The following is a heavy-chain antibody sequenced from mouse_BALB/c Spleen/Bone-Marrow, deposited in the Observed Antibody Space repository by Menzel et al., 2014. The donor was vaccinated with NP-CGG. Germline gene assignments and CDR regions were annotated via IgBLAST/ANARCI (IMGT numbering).Heavy chain of an antibody. V-gene: IGHV14-3*02. J-gene: IGHJ3*01. CDR2: IDPANGNT. CDR3: AAYYYGSRYGFAY. Sequence: EVQLQQSGAGLVKPGASVKLPCTASGFNIKDTYMHWVKQRPEQGLEWIGRIDPANGNTKYDPKFQGKATITADTSSNTAYLQLSSLTSEDTAVYYCAAYYYGSRYGFAYWGQGTPVTVSA. CDR1: GFNIKDTY. D-gene: IGHD1-1*01.